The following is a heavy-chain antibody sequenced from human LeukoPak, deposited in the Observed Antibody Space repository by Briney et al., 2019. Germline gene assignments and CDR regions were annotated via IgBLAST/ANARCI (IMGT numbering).Heavy chain of an antibody. CDR1: GYTFTSYG. CDR2: IIPILGIA. V-gene: IGHV1-69*04. D-gene: IGHD2-21*01. J-gene: IGHJ5*02. CDR3: ARDPSVVVPAPHDP. Sequence: SVKVSCKASGYTFTSYGISWVRQAPGPGLEWMGRIIPILGIANYAQKFQGRVTITADKSTSTAYMELSSLRSEDTAVYYCARDPSVVVPAPHDPWGQGTLVTVSS.